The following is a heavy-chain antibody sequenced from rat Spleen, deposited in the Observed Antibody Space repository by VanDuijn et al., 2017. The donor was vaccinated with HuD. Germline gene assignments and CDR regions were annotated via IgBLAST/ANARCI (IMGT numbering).Heavy chain of an antibody. V-gene: IGHV5-19*01. CDR2: ITPSGNSS. Sequence: EVQLVESGGGLVQPGRSLKLSCAASGFTFSLYGMHWIRQAPTRGLEWVASITPSGNSSYYGDSVKGRFTISRDNAKSTLYLQMNSLRSEDTATYYCARHEDYGGYSRDYFGYWGQGVMVTVSS. CDR3: ARHEDYGGYSRDYFGY. J-gene: IGHJ2*01. D-gene: IGHD1-11*01. CDR1: GFTFSLYG.